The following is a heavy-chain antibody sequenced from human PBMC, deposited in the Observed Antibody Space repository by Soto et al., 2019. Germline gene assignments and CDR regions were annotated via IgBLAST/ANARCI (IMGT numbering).Heavy chain of an antibody. CDR2: ISGSGGST. D-gene: IGHD1-26*01. J-gene: IGHJ6*03. V-gene: IGHV3-23*01. CDR3: AKGATVRVPYYYYYYMDV. CDR1: GFTFSSYA. Sequence: GGSLRLSCAASGFTFSSYAMSWVRQAPGKGLEWASAISGSGGSTYYADSVKGRFTISRDNSKNTLYLQMNSLRAEDTAVYYCAKGATVRVPYYYYYYMDVWGKGTTVTVSS.